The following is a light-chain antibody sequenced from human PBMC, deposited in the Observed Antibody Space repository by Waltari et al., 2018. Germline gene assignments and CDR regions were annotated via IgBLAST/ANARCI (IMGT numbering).Light chain of an antibody. CDR1: QSVSHW. CDR2: KAS. J-gene: IGKJ2*01. V-gene: IGKV1-5*03. Sequence: EIQLTQSPPPLSASVGDRVTLTCRASQSVSHWLSWYQEQPGKAPKLLIYKASGLENGVPSRFSGSVSETEFSLTISGLQPDDFATYYCQHYSSYPYTFGQGTRLEIK. CDR3: QHYSSYPYT.